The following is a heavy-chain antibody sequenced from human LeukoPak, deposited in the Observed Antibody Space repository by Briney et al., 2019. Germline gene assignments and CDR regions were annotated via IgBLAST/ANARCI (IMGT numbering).Heavy chain of an antibody. V-gene: IGHV4-38-2*02. Sequence: SETLSLTCTVSGYSISSGYYWGWIRQPPGKGLEWIGSIYHSGSTYYNPSLKSRVTISVDTSKNQFSLKLSSVTAADTAVYYCAGAGGEDSSGPKIHYWGQGTLVTVSP. J-gene: IGHJ4*02. CDR1: GYSISSGYY. CDR2: IYHSGST. D-gene: IGHD3-22*01. CDR3: AGAGGEDSSGPKIHY.